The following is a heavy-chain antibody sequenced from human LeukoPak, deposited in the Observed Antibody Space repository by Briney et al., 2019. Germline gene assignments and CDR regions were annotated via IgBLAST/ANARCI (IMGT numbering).Heavy chain of an antibody. V-gene: IGHV3-49*04. D-gene: IGHD3-10*01. CDR2: IRSKAYGGTT. CDR1: GFTFGDYA. J-gene: IGHJ4*02. Sequence: GGALRLSCIASGFTFGDYAMSWVRQAPGKGLEWVGFIRSKAYGGTTEYAASVKGRFTISRDDSKSIAYLQMNSLRAEDTAVYYCAKEGYYGSGSFPDSWGQGTLVTVSS. CDR3: AKEGYYGSGSFPDS.